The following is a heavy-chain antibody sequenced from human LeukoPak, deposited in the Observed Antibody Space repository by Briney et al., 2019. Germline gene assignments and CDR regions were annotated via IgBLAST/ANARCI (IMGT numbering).Heavy chain of an antibody. D-gene: IGHD3-10*01. V-gene: IGHV4-4*07. J-gene: IGHJ3*01. CDR1: GGSISSDY. Sequence: PSETLSLTCTVSGGSISSDYWTWIRQPAGKGLEWIGRIYSSGSTNYNPSLESRFTMSVDTSKKQFSLKVRSMTAADTAVYYCARGAYYSSGNVFDLWGQGTMVTVSS. CDR2: IYSSGST. CDR3: ARGAYYSSGNVFDL.